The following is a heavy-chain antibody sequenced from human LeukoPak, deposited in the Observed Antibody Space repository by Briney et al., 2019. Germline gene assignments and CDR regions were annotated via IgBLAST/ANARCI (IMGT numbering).Heavy chain of an antibody. Sequence: GGSLRLSCAASGFTFSMYAMHWVRQAPGKGLEYISSITSDGENTYHANSVKGRFTISRDNSKNTLYLQLGSLRDEDMGVYYCARSSLAAGANWFDPWGQGTLVTISS. CDR2: ITSDGENT. D-gene: IGHD6-13*01. J-gene: IGHJ5*02. CDR1: GFTFSMYA. V-gene: IGHV3-64*01. CDR3: ARSSLAAGANWFDP.